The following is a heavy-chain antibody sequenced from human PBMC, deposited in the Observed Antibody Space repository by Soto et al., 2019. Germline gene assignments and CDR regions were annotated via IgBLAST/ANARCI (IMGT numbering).Heavy chain of an antibody. CDR3: ARAEDSRTNWFDP. J-gene: IGHJ5*02. V-gene: IGHV4-59*01. Sequence: KPSETLSLTCTVSGGSISSYYWSWIRQPPGKGLEWIGYIYYSGSTNYNPSLKSRVTISVDTSKNQFSLKLSSVTAADTAVYYCARAEDSRTNWFDPWGQGTLVTVSS. CDR2: IYYSGST. CDR1: GGSISSYY. D-gene: IGHD3-22*01.